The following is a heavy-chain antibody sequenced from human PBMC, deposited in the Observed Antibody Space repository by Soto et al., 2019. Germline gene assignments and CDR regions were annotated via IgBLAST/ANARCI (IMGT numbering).Heavy chain of an antibody. CDR1: GFNFSSYG. D-gene: IGHD2-2*01. Sequence: VQLVESGGGLVKPGGSLRLSCAASGFNFSSYGMHWVRQAPGKGLEWVAVISYDGSNKYYADSVKGRFTISRDNSKNTLYLQMNSLRAEDTAVYYCAKDLGSSAIYGFAFDYWGQGTLVTVSS. CDR2: ISYDGSNK. CDR3: AKDLGSSAIYGFAFDY. J-gene: IGHJ4*02. V-gene: IGHV3-30*18.